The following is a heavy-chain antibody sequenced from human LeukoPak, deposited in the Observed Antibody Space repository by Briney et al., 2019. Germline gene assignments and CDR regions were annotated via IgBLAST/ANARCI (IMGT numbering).Heavy chain of an antibody. Sequence: SGTLSLTCTVSGGSISSSSYYWGWIRQPPGKGLEWIGSIYYSGSTYYNPSLKSRVTISVDTSKNQFSLKLSSVTAADAAVYYCASATPLLLWFGELLPQFDYWGQGTLVTVSS. CDR1: GGSISSSSYY. V-gene: IGHV4-39*01. CDR3: ASATPLLLWFGELLPQFDY. D-gene: IGHD3-10*01. J-gene: IGHJ4*02. CDR2: IYYSGST.